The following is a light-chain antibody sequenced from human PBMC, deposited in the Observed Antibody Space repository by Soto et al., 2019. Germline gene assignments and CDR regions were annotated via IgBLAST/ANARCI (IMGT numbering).Light chain of an antibody. CDR2: DVS. Sequence: QSALTQPASVSGSPGQSITISCTGTSSDVCGYNYVSWYQQHPGKASKLMIYDVSNRPSGVSNRFSGSKSGNTASLTISGLQAEDEADYYCSSYTSSSTLVFGTGTKVTVL. V-gene: IGLV2-14*01. J-gene: IGLJ1*01. CDR3: SSYTSSSTLV. CDR1: SSDVCGYNY.